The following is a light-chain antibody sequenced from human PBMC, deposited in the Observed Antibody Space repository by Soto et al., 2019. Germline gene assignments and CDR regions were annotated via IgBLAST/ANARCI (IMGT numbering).Light chain of an antibody. Sequence: EIVLAQSPATLSLSPGEGATLSCRASQSVGTVLAWYQQKPGQAPRLLIYGASSRTTGIPDRFSGSGSGTDFTLTISRLEPEDFAMYYCQQCGGSPTFGQGTKVDIK. J-gene: IGKJ1*01. CDR2: GAS. V-gene: IGKV3-20*01. CDR1: QSVGTV. CDR3: QQCGGSPT.